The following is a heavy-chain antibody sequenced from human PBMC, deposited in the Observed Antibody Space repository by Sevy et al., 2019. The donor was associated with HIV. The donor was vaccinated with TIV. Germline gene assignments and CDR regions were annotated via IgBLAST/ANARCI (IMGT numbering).Heavy chain of an antibody. CDR2: IYRSGST. CDR3: ARGGETPRGFDP. Sequence: SETLSLTCAVSGGSITSVNWWHWVRQPPGKGLEWIGEIYRSGSTNYNPSLKSRVTISVDNSKNQFSLNLYSVTAADTAVYYCARGGETPRGFDPWGQGNLVTVSS. V-gene: IGHV4-4*02. CDR1: GGSITSVNW. D-gene: IGHD3-16*01. J-gene: IGHJ5*02.